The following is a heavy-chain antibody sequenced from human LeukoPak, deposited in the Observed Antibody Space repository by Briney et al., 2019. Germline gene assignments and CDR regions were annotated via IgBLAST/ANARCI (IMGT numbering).Heavy chain of an antibody. CDR1: GITFSTYS. Sequence: GGSLRLSCVASGITFSTYSMTWVRQRPGKGLEWVASIYNSGTKMFYADSVKGRFTISRDNSNNVLFLQMDSLRAEDSAIYYCAKDIVPDSGWDLDYWGRGTLVTVSS. D-gene: IGHD6-19*01. CDR2: IYNSGTKM. J-gene: IGHJ4*02. V-gene: IGHV3-23*05. CDR3: AKDIVPDSGWDLDY.